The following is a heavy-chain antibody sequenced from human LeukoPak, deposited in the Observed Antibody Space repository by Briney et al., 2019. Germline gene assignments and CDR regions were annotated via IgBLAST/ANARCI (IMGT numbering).Heavy chain of an antibody. CDR3: ARDRPVVGATDWFDP. CDR2: IYHGGST. Sequence: SQTLSLTCTVSGGSISSGAYYWSWIRQPPGVGLEWIAYIYHGGSTYYNPSLKSRVTISVGRSKNQLSLQLSSATVADTAVYFCARDRPVVGATDWFDPWGQGTLVTVSS. CDR1: GGSISSGAYY. V-gene: IGHV4-30-2*01. J-gene: IGHJ5*02. D-gene: IGHD1-26*01.